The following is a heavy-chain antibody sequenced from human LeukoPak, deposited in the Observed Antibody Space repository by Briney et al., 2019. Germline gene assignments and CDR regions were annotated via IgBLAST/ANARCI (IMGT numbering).Heavy chain of an antibody. Sequence: GGSLRLSCAASGFTFSSYGMHWVRQAPGKGLEWVAVISYDGSNKYYADSVKGRFTISRDNSKNTVYLQMNSLRVEDTAVYYCARGRQWSDYWGQGTLVTVSS. CDR2: ISYDGSNK. V-gene: IGHV3-30*03. D-gene: IGHD6-19*01. CDR1: GFTFSSYG. J-gene: IGHJ4*02. CDR3: ARGRQWSDY.